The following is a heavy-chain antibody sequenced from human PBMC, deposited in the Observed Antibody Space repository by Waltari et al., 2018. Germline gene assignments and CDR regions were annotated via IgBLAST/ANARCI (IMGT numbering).Heavy chain of an antibody. J-gene: IGHJ4*02. CDR1: GYSISSGYY. Sequence: QVQLQESGPGLVKPSETLSLTCAVSGYSISSGYYWGWIRQPPGKGLEWIGSIYHSGSTYYNPSLKSRVTISVDTSKNQFSLKLSSVTAADTAVYYCARVEGEWGQGTLVTVSS. CDR2: IYHSGST. V-gene: IGHV4-38-2*01. CDR3: ARVEGE. D-gene: IGHD3-10*01.